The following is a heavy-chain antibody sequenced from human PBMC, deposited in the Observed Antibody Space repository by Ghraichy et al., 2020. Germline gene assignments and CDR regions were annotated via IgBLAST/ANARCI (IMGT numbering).Heavy chain of an antibody. CDR3: AMTSTATGWFDP. D-gene: IGHD4-17*01. Sequence: ASVKVSCKASGYTFTSYAMHWVRQAPGQRLEWMGWINAGNGNTKYSQKFQGRVTITRDTSASTAYMELSSLRSEDTAVYYCAMTSTATGWFDPWGQGTLVTVSS. CDR2: INAGNGNT. V-gene: IGHV1-3*01. CDR1: GYTFTSYA. J-gene: IGHJ5*02.